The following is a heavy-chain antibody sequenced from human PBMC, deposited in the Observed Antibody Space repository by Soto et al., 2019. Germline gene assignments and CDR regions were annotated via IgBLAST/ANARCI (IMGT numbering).Heavy chain of an antibody. CDR2: IWYDGSNR. CDR1: GFSFSTYG. CDR3: AKDRLRWPKYYFDY. V-gene: IGHV3-30*02. D-gene: IGHD4-17*01. Sequence: PGGSLRLSCEASGFSFSTYGMHWVRQAPGKGLEWVAFIWYDGSNRYYADSVKGRFTISRDNSKNTLYLQMNSLRAEDTAVYYCAKDRLRWPKYYFDYWGQGTLVTVSS. J-gene: IGHJ4*02.